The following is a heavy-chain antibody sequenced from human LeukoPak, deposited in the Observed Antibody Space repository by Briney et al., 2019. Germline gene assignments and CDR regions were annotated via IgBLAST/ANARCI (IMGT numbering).Heavy chain of an antibody. J-gene: IGHJ4*02. D-gene: IGHD1-26*01. V-gene: IGHV1-69*05. CDR1: GGTFSSYA. Sequence: ASVKVSCKASGGTFSSYAISWVRQAPGQGLEWMGGIIPIFGTANYAQKFQGRVTITTDEPTSTAYMELSSLRSEDTAVYYCARAGRGSYLRGSLNYWGQGTLVTVSS. CDR2: IIPIFGTA. CDR3: ARAGRGSYLRGSLNY.